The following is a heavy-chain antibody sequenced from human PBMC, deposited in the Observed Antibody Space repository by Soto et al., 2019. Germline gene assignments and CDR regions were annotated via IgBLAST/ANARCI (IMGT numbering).Heavy chain of an antibody. CDR3: ARAGGLNYYYYIDV. J-gene: IGHJ6*03. Sequence: QVQLVQSGAEVKKPGASVKISCKASGYTFTGYYMHWMRQAPGQGLEWMGWINPNSGETDYAQNFQGWVTMTRDMSASTAYMELSRLKSNDTAVYYCARAGGLNYYYYIDVWGKGTMVTVSS. CDR1: GYTFTGYY. V-gene: IGHV1-2*04. CDR2: INPNSGET.